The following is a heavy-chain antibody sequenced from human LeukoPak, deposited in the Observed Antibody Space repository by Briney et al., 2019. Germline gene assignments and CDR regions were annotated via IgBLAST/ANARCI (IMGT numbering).Heavy chain of an antibody. V-gene: IGHV4-38-2*02. J-gene: IGHJ4*02. Sequence: SETLSLTCTVSGFSINNGYYWGWIRQPPGKGLDWIGALYHTGPTYYNPSLEGRVIISVDTSMNQFSLKLRSVTAADTAVYYCVRALLDSSGYDFDFWGQGTLVTVSS. CDR2: LYHTGPT. CDR3: VRALLDSSGYDFDF. CDR1: GFSINNGYY. D-gene: IGHD3-22*01.